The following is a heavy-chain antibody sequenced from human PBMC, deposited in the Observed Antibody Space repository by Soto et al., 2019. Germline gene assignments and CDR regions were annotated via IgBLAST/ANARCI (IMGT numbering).Heavy chain of an antibody. D-gene: IGHD1-20*01. V-gene: IGHV4-39*01. CDR2: SYYSGTT. CDR3: MRRYNWNDNYFDP. Sequence: SETLSLTCTVSGASISVHSYYWTWIRQPPGKGLEWIGSSYYSGTTYFNPSLKSRATISVDTSKNQFSLRLTSVTAADTAIYYCMRRYNWNDNYFDPCGQVALVTVSS. CDR1: GASISVHSYY. J-gene: IGHJ5*02.